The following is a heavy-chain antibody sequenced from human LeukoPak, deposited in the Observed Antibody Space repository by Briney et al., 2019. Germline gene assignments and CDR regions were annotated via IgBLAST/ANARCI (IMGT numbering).Heavy chain of an antibody. CDR2: IYPGDSDT. Sequence: GESLKISCKGSGYSFTSYWIGWVRQMPGKGLEWMGIIYPGDSDTRYSPSFQGQVTISADKSISTAYLQWSSLKASDTAMYYCARLGGIHSRSWYTRNWFDPWGQGTLVTVSS. J-gene: IGHJ5*02. CDR1: GYSFTSYW. CDR3: ARLGGIHSRSWYTRNWFDP. V-gene: IGHV5-51*01. D-gene: IGHD6-13*01.